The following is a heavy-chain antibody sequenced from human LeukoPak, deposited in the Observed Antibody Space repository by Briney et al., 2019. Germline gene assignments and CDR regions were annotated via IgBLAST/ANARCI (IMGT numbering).Heavy chain of an antibody. CDR3: AKDLNVAAAGYYFDY. D-gene: IGHD6-13*01. CDR1: GFTFSNYG. J-gene: IGHJ4*02. V-gene: IGHV3-30*18. CDR2: VANDGRDK. Sequence: GRSLRLSCAASGFTFSNYGMHWVRQAPGKGLEWVAVVANDGRDKRYADSVKGRFTISRDNSKNTVYLQMNSLRAEDAAVYYCAKDLNVAAAGYYFDYWGQGTLVTVSS.